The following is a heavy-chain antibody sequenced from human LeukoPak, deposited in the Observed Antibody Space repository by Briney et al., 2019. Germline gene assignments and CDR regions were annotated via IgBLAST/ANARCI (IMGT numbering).Heavy chain of an antibody. J-gene: IGHJ4*02. Sequence: SETLSLTCTVSGGSISSSSYYWGWIRQPPGKGLEWIGSIYYSGSTYYNPSLKSRVTISVDTSKNQFSLKLSSVTAADTAVYYCARQGELVRGVIGYYFDYWGQGTLVTVSS. CDR3: ARQGELVRGVIGYYFDY. D-gene: IGHD3-10*01. CDR1: GGSISSSSYY. CDR2: IYYSGST. V-gene: IGHV4-39*01.